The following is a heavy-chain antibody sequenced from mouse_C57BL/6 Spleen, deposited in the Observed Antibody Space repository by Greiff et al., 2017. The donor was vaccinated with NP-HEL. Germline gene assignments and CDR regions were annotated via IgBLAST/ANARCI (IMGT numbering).Heavy chain of an antibody. V-gene: IGHV1-26*01. Sequence: EVQLQQSGPELVKPGASVKISCKASGYTFTDYYMNWVKQSHGKSLEWIGDINPNNGGTRYNQKFKGKATLTVDKSSSTAYMELRSLTSEDSAVYYCAREEGLGVDYWGQGTTLTVSS. CDR2: INPNNGGT. CDR1: GYTFTDYY. CDR3: AREEGLGVDY. D-gene: IGHD4-1*01. J-gene: IGHJ2*01.